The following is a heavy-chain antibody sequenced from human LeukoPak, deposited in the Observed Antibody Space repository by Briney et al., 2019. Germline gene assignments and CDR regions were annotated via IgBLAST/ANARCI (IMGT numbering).Heavy chain of an antibody. D-gene: IGHD2-2*01. CDR1: GFTFSSYA. Sequence: GGSLRLSCAASGFTFSSYAMSWVRQAPGKGLEWVSAISGSGGSTYYADSVKGRFTISRDNSKNTLYLQMNSLRAEDTAVNYCAKDACSSTCCPQHYYGMDVWGKGTTVTVSS. V-gene: IGHV3-23*01. CDR2: ISGSGGST. J-gene: IGHJ6*04. CDR3: AKDACSSTCCPQHYYGMDV.